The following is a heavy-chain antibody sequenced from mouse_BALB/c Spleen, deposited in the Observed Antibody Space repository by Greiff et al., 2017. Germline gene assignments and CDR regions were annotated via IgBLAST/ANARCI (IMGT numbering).Heavy chain of an antibody. V-gene: IGHV1S34*01. CDR1: GYSFTGYY. D-gene: IGHD2-4*01. CDR2: ISCYNGAT. J-gene: IGHJ3*01. CDR3: ARTMITTGWFAY. Sequence: LVKTGASVTISCKASGYSFTGYYMHWVKQSHGKSLEWIGYISCYNGATSYNQKFKGKATFTVDTSSSTAYMQFNSLTSDDSAVYDYARTMITTGWFAYWGQGTLVTVSA.